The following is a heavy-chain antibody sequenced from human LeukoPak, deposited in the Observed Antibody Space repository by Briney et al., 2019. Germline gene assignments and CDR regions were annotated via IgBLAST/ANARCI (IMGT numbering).Heavy chain of an antibody. J-gene: IGHJ3*02. CDR1: GYTFTSYY. V-gene: IGHV1-46*01. D-gene: IGHD3-16*01. Sequence: ASVTVSCKASGYTFTSYYMHWVRQSPGQGLEWMGVVNPNGGSTTYAQKFLGRLIMTRDTSTRTVYMDLNSLRSEDTAVYFCARDLGGSWDAFDIWGQGTRVTVTT. CDR3: ARDLGGSWDAFDI. CDR2: VNPNGGST.